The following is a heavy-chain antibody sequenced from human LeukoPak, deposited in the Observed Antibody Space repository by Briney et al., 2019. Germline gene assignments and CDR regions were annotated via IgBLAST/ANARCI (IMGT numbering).Heavy chain of an antibody. CDR2: INHSGST. CDR3: ARGRGRPPFDY. Sequence: SETLSLTCAVYGRSFSGYYWSWIRQPPGKGLEWIGEINHSGSTNYNPSLKSRVTISVDTSKNQFSLKLSSVTAADTAVYYCARGRGRPPFDYWGQGTLVTVSS. D-gene: IGHD3-10*01. CDR1: GRSFSGYY. V-gene: IGHV4-34*01. J-gene: IGHJ4*02.